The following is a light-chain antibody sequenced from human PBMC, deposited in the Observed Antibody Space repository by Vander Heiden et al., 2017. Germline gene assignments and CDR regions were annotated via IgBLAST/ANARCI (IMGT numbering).Light chain of an antibody. CDR3: QQSMSFPVT. J-gene: IGKJ5*01. CDR2: GAS. CDR1: QRIDSW. Sequence: IQMTQSPSFVSASVGDRVTMTCRASQRIDSWLAWSRQKSGKAPELLIYGASTLENGVPSRFSGGGFGRDFTLTISSLQPEDFGTYYCQQSMSFPVTFGQGTRLEIK. V-gene: IGKV1-12*01.